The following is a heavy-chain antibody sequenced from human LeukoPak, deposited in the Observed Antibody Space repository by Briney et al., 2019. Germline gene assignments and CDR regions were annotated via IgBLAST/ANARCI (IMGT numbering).Heavy chain of an antibody. Sequence: ASVKVSCKASGGTFSSYAISWVRQAPGQGLEWMGRINPNSGGTNYAQKFQGRVTITRDTSIGTAYMELSRLTPDDTAIYYCARQANWEYDYWGQGTLVTVSS. CDR1: GGTFSSYA. CDR2: INPNSGGT. V-gene: IGHV1-2*06. CDR3: ARQANWEYDY. D-gene: IGHD7-27*01. J-gene: IGHJ4*02.